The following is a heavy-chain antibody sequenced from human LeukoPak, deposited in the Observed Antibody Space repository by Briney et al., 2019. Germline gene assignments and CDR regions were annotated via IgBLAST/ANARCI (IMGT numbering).Heavy chain of an antibody. V-gene: IGHV1-58*01. CDR2: IVVGSGNT. CDR3: AARFPTSQWELHY. J-gene: IGHJ4*02. Sequence: ASVKVSCKASGFTFTSSAVQWVRQARGQRLEWIGWIVVGSGNTNYAHKFQERVTITRDMSTSTAYMELSSLRSEDTAVYYCAARFPTSQWELHYWGQGTLVTVSS. CDR1: GFTFTSSA. D-gene: IGHD1-26*01.